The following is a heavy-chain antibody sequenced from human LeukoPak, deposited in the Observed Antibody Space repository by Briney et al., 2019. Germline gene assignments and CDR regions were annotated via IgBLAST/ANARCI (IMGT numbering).Heavy chain of an antibody. Sequence: GGSLRLSCVASGFTFSSYVMHWVRQAPGKGLEWVAVIWYDGSNKYYADSVKGRFTISRDNSKNTLYLQMNSLRAEDTAVYYCARDVGATGMDYWGQGTLVTVSS. CDR1: GFTFSSYV. CDR2: IWYDGSNK. V-gene: IGHV3-33*08. J-gene: IGHJ4*02. CDR3: ARDVGATGMDY. D-gene: IGHD1-26*01.